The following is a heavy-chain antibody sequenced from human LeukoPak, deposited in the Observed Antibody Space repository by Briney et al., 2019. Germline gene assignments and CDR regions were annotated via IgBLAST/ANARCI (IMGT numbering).Heavy chain of an antibody. D-gene: IGHD4-23*01. CDR2: MNPNSGNT. CDR3: ARDGADYGGNGGFDY. V-gene: IGHV1-8*03. CDR1: GYTFTSYD. J-gene: IGHJ4*02. Sequence: GASVTVSCXASGYTFTSYDINWVRQATAQGLEWMGWMNPNSGNTGYAHKFQGRGTITRNTSISTAYMELSSLRSEDTAVYYCARDGADYGGNGGFDYWGQGTLVTVSS.